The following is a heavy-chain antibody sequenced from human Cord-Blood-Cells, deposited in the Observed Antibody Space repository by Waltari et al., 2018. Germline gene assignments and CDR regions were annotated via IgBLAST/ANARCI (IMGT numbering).Heavy chain of an antibody. Sequence: QLQLQESGPGLVKPSETLSLTCTVSGGSISSSSYYWGWIRPPPGKGLEWIGSIYYSGSTYYNPSLKSRVTISVDTSKNQFSLKLSSVTAADTAVYYCARLPGLGGGSGSYYNAFDIWGQGTMVTVSS. V-gene: IGHV4-39*01. CDR2: IYYSGST. CDR3: ARLPGLGGGSGSYYNAFDI. CDR1: GGSISSSSYY. D-gene: IGHD3-10*01. J-gene: IGHJ3*02.